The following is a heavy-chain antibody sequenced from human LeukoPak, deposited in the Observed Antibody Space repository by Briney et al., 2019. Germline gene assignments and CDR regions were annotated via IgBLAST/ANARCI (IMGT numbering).Heavy chain of an antibody. CDR2: IDPSDSYP. CDR3: ARRRYSDGSGFYNWLDP. J-gene: IGHJ5*02. CDR1: GYSFTNYW. V-gene: IGHV5-10-1*01. D-gene: IGHD3-22*01. Sequence: GESLKISCKGSGYSFTNYWIIWVRQKPGKGLEWMGTIDPSDSYPNYSPSFQGHVTISTDKSISTAYLKWSSLQASDTAMYYCARRRYSDGSGFYNWLDPWGQGTLVTVSS.